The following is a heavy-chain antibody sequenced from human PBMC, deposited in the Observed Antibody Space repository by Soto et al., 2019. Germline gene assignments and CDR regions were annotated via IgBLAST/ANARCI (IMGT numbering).Heavy chain of an antibody. Sequence: QVQLNQFGAEVKKPGASVKVSCRASGYTFTKFHIHWVRQAPGQGLEWMGMIDPSGGVTRDAQRFQGRITMTSDTSTSSVYMELRGLTSEDTAVYYCARDMIGHDNYETIVYYFDHWGPGTLVTVSS. CDR3: ARDMIGHDNYETIVYYFDH. CDR1: GYTFTKFH. D-gene: IGHD3-16*01. CDR2: IDPSGGVT. J-gene: IGHJ4*02. V-gene: IGHV1-46*01.